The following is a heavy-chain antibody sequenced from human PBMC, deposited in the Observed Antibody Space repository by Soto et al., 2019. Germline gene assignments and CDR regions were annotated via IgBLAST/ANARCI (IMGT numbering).Heavy chain of an antibody. Sequence: LRLSCAASGFTFSSYWMHWVRQAPGKGLVWVSRINSDGSSTSYADSVKGRFTISRDNAKNTLYLQMNSLRAEDTAVYYCARDAQLLYYYYYGMDVWGQGTKVTVYS. J-gene: IGHJ6*02. CDR3: ARDAQLLYYYYYGMDV. V-gene: IGHV3-74*01. D-gene: IGHD2-2*01. CDR1: GFTFSSYW. CDR2: INSDGSST.